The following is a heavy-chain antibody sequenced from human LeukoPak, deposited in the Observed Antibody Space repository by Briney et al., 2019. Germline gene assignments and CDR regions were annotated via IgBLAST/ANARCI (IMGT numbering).Heavy chain of an antibody. D-gene: IGHD5-18*01. CDR3: ARQSGGYSYFDAFDI. CDR1: GGSISSSY. CDR2: IYYSGST. J-gene: IGHJ3*02. V-gene: IGHV4-59*08. Sequence: SETLSLTCTVSGGSISSSYWSWIRQPPGKGLEGIGYIYYSGSTNYNPSLKSRVTISVDTSKNQFSLKLSSVTAADTAVYYCARQSGGYSYFDAFDIWGQGTMVTVSS.